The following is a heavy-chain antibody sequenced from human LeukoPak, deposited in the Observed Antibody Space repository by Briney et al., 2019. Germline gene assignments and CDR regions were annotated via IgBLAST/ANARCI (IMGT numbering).Heavy chain of an antibody. D-gene: IGHD1-26*01. J-gene: IGHJ3*02. Sequence: GGSLRLSCLASGFTFSDFYMIWIRQAPGKGLECVSYISGSGSGIHYTDSVKGRFTISRDNAKNSLFLQMNSLRAEDTAVYYCARVGGGNAFDIWGQGTMVTVYS. CDR2: ISGSGSGI. CDR1: GFTFSDFY. CDR3: ARVGGGNAFDI. V-gene: IGHV3-11*01.